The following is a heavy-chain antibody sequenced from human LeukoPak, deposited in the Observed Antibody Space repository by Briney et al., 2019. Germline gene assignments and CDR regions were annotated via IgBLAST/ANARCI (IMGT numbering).Heavy chain of an antibody. D-gene: IGHD3-22*01. CDR2: INHSGST. CDR3: ARGPYSYDSSGAFDI. V-gene: IGHV4-34*01. CDR1: GGSFSGYY. J-gene: IGHJ3*02. Sequence: PSETLSLTCAVFGGSFSGYYWSWIRQPPGKGLEWIGEINHSGSTIYNPSFKSRVTISVDTSRDQFSLKLSSVTAADTAVYFCARGPYSYDSSGAFDIWGQGTMVTVSS.